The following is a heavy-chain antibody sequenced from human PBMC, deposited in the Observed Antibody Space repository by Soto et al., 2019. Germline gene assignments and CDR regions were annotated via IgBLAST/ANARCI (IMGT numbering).Heavy chain of an antibody. V-gene: IGHV1-69*04. CDR2: IIPILGIA. J-gene: IGHJ4*02. D-gene: IGHD1-26*01. CDR3: AREALVGKTYDC. CDR1: GGTFSSYT. Sequence: SVKVSCKASGGTFSSYTISWVRQAPGQGLEWMGRIIPILGIANYAQNFQGRVTMTRDTSIGTAYMELSRLRSDDTAIYYCAREALVGKTYDCWGQGAQVTVSS.